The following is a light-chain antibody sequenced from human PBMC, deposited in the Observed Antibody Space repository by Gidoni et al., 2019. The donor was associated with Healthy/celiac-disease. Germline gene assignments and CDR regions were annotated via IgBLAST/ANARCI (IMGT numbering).Light chain of an antibody. Sequence: IQMTQSPSSLSASVGDRVTITCRASQSISSYLNWYPQKPGKAPKLLIYAASSLQSGVQSRFSGSGSGTDFTLTISSLQPEDFATYYCQQSYSTLFTFGQGTRLEIK. CDR2: AAS. V-gene: IGKV1-39*01. CDR3: QQSYSTLFT. J-gene: IGKJ5*01. CDR1: QSISSY.